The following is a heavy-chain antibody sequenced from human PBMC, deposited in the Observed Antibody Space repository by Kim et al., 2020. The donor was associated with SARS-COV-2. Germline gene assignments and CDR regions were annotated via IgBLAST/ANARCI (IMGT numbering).Heavy chain of an antibody. D-gene: IGHD6-13*01. CDR3: AREGVEAAAGTLEDYYYYGMDV. Sequence: ASVKVSCKASGYTFTSYAMHWVRQAPGQRLEWMGWINAGNGNTKYSQKFQGRVTITRDTSASTAYMELSSLRSEDTAVYYCAREGVEAAAGTLEDYYYYGMDVWGQGTTVTVSS. CDR2: INAGNGNT. J-gene: IGHJ6*02. CDR1: GYTFTSYA. V-gene: IGHV1-3*01.